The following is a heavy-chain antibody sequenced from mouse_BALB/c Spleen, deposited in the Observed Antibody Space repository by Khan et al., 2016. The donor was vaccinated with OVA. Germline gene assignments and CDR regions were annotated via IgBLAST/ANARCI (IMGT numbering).Heavy chain of an antibody. CDR3: TRLAYYYDIEGFAY. D-gene: IGHD1-1*01. Sequence: EVELVESGGDLVKPGGSLKLSCAASGFTFSTYGMSWVSQAPDKRLEWVATVSTGGSYTYYPDSVKGRFTISRDNAKNTLYLQMSGLRSEDTAMFYCTRLAYYYDIEGFAYWGQGTLVTVSA. J-gene: IGHJ3*01. CDR1: GFTFSTYG. CDR2: VSTGGSYT. V-gene: IGHV5-6*01.